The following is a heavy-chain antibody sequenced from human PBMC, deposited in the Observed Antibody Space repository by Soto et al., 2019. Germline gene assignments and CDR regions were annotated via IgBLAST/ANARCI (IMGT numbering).Heavy chain of an antibody. D-gene: IGHD3-22*01. CDR1: GFIFNNYP. V-gene: IGHV3-30-3*01. CDR3: ARDRVSYYYDSSGYNDY. CDR2: ISYDGRNR. J-gene: IGHJ4*02. Sequence: PGGSLRLSCAASGFIFNNYPMHWVRQAPGKGLEWVAIISYDGRNRYYADSVKGRFTISRDDSENTLYLQMNSLRAEDTAVYYCARDRVSYYYDSSGYNDYWGQGTLVTVSS.